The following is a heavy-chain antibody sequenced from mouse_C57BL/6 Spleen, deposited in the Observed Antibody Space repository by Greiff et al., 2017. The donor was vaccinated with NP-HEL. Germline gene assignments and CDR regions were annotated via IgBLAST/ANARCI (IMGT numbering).Heavy chain of an antibody. CDR2: ISSGSSTI. D-gene: IGHD4-1*01. Sequence: EVHLVESGGGLVKPGGSLKLSCAASGFTFSDYGMHWVRQAPEKGLEWVAYISSGSSTIYYADTVKGRFTISRDNAKNTLFLQMTSLRSEDTAMYYCAKELGRYFDVWGTGTTVTVSS. CDR3: AKELGRYFDV. V-gene: IGHV5-17*01. J-gene: IGHJ1*03. CDR1: GFTFSDYG.